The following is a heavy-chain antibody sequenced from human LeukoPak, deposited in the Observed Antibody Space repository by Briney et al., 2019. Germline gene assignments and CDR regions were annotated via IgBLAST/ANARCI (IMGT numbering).Heavy chain of an antibody. CDR1: GFTFSSYS. CDR2: ISSSGSTI. V-gene: IGHV3-48*01. D-gene: IGHD2-2*02. CDR3: ASLGCSSTSCYNY. J-gene: IGHJ4*02. Sequence: GGSLRLSCAASGFTFSSYSMNWVRQAPGKGLEWVSYISSSGSTIYYADSVKGRFTISRDNAKNSLYLQMNSLRAEDTAVYYCASLGCSSTSCYNYWGQGTLVTVSS.